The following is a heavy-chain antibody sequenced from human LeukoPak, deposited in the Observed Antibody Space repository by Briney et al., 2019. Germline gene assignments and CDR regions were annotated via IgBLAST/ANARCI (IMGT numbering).Heavy chain of an antibody. CDR3: GMTKGRVGAFDI. Sequence: GGSLRLSCSASGFTFSSYAMHWVRQAPGKGLEYVSAISSNGGSTYYADSVKGRFTISRDNSKNTLYLQMSSLRAEDTAVYYCGMTKGRVGAFDIWGQRRMVTVSS. V-gene: IGHV3-64D*09. D-gene: IGHD4-11*01. CDR1: GFTFSSYA. CDR2: ISSNGGST. J-gene: IGHJ3*02.